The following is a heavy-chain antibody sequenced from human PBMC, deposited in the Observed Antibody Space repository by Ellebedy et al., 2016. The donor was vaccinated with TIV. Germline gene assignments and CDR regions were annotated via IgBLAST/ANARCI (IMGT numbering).Heavy chain of an antibody. CDR2: ILPIFGTA. CDR1: GGTFSSYP. CDR3: ARAGLRFLELGYFDL. D-gene: IGHD3-3*01. Sequence: AASVKVSCKASGGTFSSYPISWVRQAPGQGLEWMGGILPIFGTANYAQKFQGRVTITADKSTSTAYMELSSLRTEDTAVYYWARAGLRFLELGYFDLWGRGTLVTVSS. V-gene: IGHV1-69*06. J-gene: IGHJ2*01.